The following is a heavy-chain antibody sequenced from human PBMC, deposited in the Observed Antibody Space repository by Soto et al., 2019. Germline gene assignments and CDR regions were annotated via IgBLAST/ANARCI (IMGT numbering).Heavy chain of an antibody. V-gene: IGHV3-23*01. CDR2: ISGSGGST. Sequence: GGSLRLSCATSGFTFSSYAMSWVRQPPGKGLEWVSVISGSGGSTYYADSVKGRFTISRDNSKNTLYLQMNSLRAEDTAVYYCAKDPHYDILTGYYTRYFDYWGQGTLVTVSS. CDR3: AKDPHYDILTGYYTRYFDY. D-gene: IGHD3-9*01. J-gene: IGHJ4*02. CDR1: GFTFSSYA.